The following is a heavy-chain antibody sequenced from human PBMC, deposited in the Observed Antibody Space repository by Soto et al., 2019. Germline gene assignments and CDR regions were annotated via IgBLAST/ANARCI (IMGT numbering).Heavy chain of an antibody. CDR2: ISYDGSNK. Sequence: PGGSLRLSCAASGFTFRIYAMSWVRQVPGKGLEWVAVISYDGSNKYYADSVKGRFTISRDNSKNTLYLQMNSLRAEDTAVYYCARAMYSSSSDFDYWGQGTLVTVSS. J-gene: IGHJ4*02. CDR3: ARAMYSSSSDFDY. V-gene: IGHV3-30-3*01. CDR1: GFTFRIYA. D-gene: IGHD6-6*01.